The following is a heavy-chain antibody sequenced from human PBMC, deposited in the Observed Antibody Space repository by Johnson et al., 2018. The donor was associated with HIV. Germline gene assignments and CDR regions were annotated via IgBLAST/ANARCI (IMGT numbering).Heavy chain of an antibody. V-gene: IGHV3-30-3*01. J-gene: IGHJ3*02. D-gene: IGHD2-8*01. Sequence: QVQLVESGGGVVRPGGSLRLSCAASGFTFSSYAMHWVRQAPGKGLEWVAVISYDGSNKYYADSVKGRFTISRDNAKNTLYLQMNSLRAEDTAVYYCARDCTNGVCWGFDIWGQGTMVTVSS. CDR3: ARDCTNGVCWGFDI. CDR1: GFTFSSYA. CDR2: ISYDGSNK.